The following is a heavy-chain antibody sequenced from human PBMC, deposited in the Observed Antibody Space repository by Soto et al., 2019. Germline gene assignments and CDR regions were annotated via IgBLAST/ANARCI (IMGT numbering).Heavy chain of an antibody. CDR1: GYTFTGYY. D-gene: IGHD3-9*01. CDR2: SNPNSGGT. Sequence: ASVKVACKASGYTFTGYYMQWVRQAPGQGLEWMGWSNPNSGGTNYAQKFQGWVTMTRDTSISTAYMELSRLRSDDTAVYYCARTAILTGYDYFYGMDVLGQGTTVTVSS. V-gene: IGHV1-2*04. J-gene: IGHJ6*02. CDR3: ARTAILTGYDYFYGMDV.